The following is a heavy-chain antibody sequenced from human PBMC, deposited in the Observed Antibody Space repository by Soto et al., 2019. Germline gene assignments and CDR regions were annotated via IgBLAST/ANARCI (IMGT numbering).Heavy chain of an antibody. CDR3: ARDREYTFWSGYYDY. J-gene: IGHJ4*02. CDR2: ISWNSGSI. V-gene: IGHV3-9*01. D-gene: IGHD3-3*01. Sequence: EVQLVESGGGLVQPGRSLRLSCAASGFTFDDYAMHWVRQAPGKGLEWVSGISWNSGSIGYADSVKGRFTISRDNAKNSLYLQMNSLRPEDTALYYCARDREYTFWSGYYDYWGQGTLVTVSS. CDR1: GFTFDDYA.